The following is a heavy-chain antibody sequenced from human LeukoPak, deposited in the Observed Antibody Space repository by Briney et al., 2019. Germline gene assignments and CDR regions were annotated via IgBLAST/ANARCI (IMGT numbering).Heavy chain of an antibody. V-gene: IGHV3-30-3*01. D-gene: IGHD6-13*01. CDR3: ARHFLAAAGSKGPLDY. CDR2: ISYDGNNK. J-gene: IGHJ4*02. CDR1: GFTFSSHA. Sequence: PGGSLRLSCAASGFTFSSHAMHWVRQAPGKGLEWVAIISYDGNNKYYADSVKGRFTISRDNSKNTLYLQMNRLRAEDTAVYYCARHFLAAAGSKGPLDYWGQGTLVTVSS.